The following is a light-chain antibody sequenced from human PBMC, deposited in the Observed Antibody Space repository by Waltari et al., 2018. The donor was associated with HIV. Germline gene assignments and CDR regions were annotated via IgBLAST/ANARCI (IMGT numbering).Light chain of an antibody. CDR2: EVH. CDR3: CSYAGSIIYVV. Sequence: QSALTPPASVSGSPGQSIPISCTGTTRDIGTYNLVSWYHQYPGKAHKLLVYEVHKRPSGIDKRCSGAKSGNPASLTISGQQAEDEAHYYCCSYAGSIIYVVFGGGTKLTVL. CDR1: TRDIGTYNL. J-gene: IGLJ2*01. V-gene: IGLV2-23*02.